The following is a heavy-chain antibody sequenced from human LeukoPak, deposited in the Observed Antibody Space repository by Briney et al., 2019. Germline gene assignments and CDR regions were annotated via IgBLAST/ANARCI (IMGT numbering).Heavy chain of an antibody. CDR3: AKDGGYFHFDF. CDR1: GFTFSSYA. V-gene: IGHV3-23*01. Sequence: TGGSLRLSCAASGFTFSSYAMSWVRQSPGKGLEWVSSISGSGESTYYADSVKGRFTISRDNSKNTLDLQMSSLRAEDTAIYYCAKDGGYFHFDFWGQGTLVTVSS. J-gene: IGHJ4*02. D-gene: IGHD1-26*01. CDR2: ISGSGEST.